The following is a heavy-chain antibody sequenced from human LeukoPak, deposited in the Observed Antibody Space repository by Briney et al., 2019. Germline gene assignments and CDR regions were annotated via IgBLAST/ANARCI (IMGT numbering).Heavy chain of an antibody. V-gene: IGHV1-8*01. D-gene: IGHD5-18*01. J-gene: IGHJ4*02. CDR3: ARHLKGGYSYGGDY. CDR1: GYTFTSYD. CDR2: MNPNSGNT. Sequence: ASVKVSCKASGYTFTSYDINWVRQAPGQGLEWMGWMNPNSGNTGYAQKFQGRVTMTRNTSISTAYMELSSLRSEDTAVYYCARHLKGGYSYGGDYWGQGTLVTVSS.